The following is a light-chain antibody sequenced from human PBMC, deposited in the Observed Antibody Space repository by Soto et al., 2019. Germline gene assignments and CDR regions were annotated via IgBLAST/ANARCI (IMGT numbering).Light chain of an antibody. J-gene: IGLJ2*01. Sequence: SYELTQPPSVSVAPGKTARITCGGSNIGSKSVHWYQQKPGQAPILVIYHDSDRPSGIPERFSGSNSGNTATLTISRVEAGDEADYYCQVWDNNSEHVVFGGGTKLTVL. CDR1: NIGSKS. CDR3: QVWDNNSEHVV. CDR2: HDS. V-gene: IGLV3-21*04.